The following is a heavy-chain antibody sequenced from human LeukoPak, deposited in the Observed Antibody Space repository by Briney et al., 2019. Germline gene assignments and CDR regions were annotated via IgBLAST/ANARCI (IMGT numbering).Heavy chain of an antibody. CDR3: ARAEADCGGDCYGDQVDWYFDL. CDR2: ISGSGGST. Sequence: PGGSLRLSCAASGFTFSSYAMSWVRQAPGKGLEWVSAISGSGGSTYYADSVKGRFTISRDNAKNSLYLQMNSLRAEDTAVYYCARAEADCGGDCYGDQVDWYFDLWGRGTLVTVSS. V-gene: IGHV3-23*01. D-gene: IGHD2-21*02. J-gene: IGHJ2*01. CDR1: GFTFSSYA.